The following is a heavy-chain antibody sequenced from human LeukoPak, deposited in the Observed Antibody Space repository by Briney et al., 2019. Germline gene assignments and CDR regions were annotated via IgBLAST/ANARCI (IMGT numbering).Heavy chain of an antibody. J-gene: IGHJ4*02. CDR1: GFTFSSYE. CDR2: ISSSSSYI. Sequence: GGSLRLSCAASGFTFSSYEMNWVRQAPGKGLEWVSSISSSSSYIYYADSVKGRFTISRDNAKNSLYLQMNSLRAEDTAVYYCARGDAVTTEDYWGQGTLVTVSS. D-gene: IGHD4-17*01. V-gene: IGHV3-21*01. CDR3: ARGDAVTTEDY.